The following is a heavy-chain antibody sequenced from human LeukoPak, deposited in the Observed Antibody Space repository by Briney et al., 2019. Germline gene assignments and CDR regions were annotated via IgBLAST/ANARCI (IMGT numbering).Heavy chain of an antibody. V-gene: IGHV4-34*12. CDR2: VFDGKTT. CDR3: ASGAWATRLHS. Sequence: SETLSLTCAVYGVSLNYYYWSWIRQSPEKGLEWIGEVFDGKTTNYNPSLKSRVTISAVTSRNQFSLNLKSVTAADTAVYYCASGAWATRLHSWAQGTLVIVSS. D-gene: IGHD5-24*01. CDR1: GVSLNYYY. J-gene: IGHJ4*02.